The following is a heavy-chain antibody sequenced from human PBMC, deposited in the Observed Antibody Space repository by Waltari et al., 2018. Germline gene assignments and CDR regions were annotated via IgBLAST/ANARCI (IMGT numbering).Heavy chain of an antibody. J-gene: IGHJ4*02. CDR2: FYYDGNT. V-gene: IGHV4-39*01. CDR3: ARQGLYCRSSNCVGLDFSH. Sequence: QESGPGLLKPSGTMSFTCHGSGGSVPATRYFWGRTRQAHGKGLEWLGNFYYDGNTTYNPSLKSRVSITVDTSQKQFSLKLTSVTATDTAVYYCARQGLYCRSSNCVGLDFSHWGQGTLVAVS. D-gene: IGHD2-2*01. CDR1: GGSVPATRYF.